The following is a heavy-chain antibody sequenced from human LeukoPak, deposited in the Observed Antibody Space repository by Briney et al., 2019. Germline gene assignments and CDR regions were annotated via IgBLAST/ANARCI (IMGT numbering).Heavy chain of an antibody. CDR2: ISSSGSTI. CDR1: GFTFSSYE. V-gene: IGHV3-48*03. D-gene: IGHD1-26*01. Sequence: TGGSLRLSCAASGFTFSSYEMNWVRQAPGKGLEWVSYISSSGSTIYYADSVKGRFTISRDNAKNSLYLQMNSLRAEDTAVYYCARDVYSGSYHLFDYWGQGTLVTVSS. J-gene: IGHJ4*02. CDR3: ARDVYSGSYHLFDY.